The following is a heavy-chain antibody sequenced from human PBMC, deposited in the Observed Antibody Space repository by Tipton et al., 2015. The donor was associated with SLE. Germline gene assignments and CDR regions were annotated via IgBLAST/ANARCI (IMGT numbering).Heavy chain of an antibody. Sequence: QSGPEVKKPGASVKVSCKASGYTFTSYDINWVRQATGQGLEWMGWMNPNSGNTGYAQKFQDRVTMTRNTSISTAYMELSSLRSEDTAVYYCARGYYGSGSSDYWGQGTLVTVSS. CDR3: ARGYYGSGSSDY. CDR1: GYTFTSYD. V-gene: IGHV1-8*01. D-gene: IGHD3-10*01. CDR2: MNPNSGNT. J-gene: IGHJ4*02.